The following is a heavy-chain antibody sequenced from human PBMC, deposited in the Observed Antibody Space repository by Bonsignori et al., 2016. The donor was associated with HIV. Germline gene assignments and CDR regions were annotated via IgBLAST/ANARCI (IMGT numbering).Heavy chain of an antibody. V-gene: IGHV3-48*02. D-gene: IGHD3-10*01. CDR3: ARGVLWLGYYFDY. CDR2: ISSSSSTI. J-gene: IGHJ4*02. Sequence: WIRQPPGKGLEWVSYISSSSSTIYYADSVKGRFTISRDNAKNSLYLQMNSLRDEDTAVYYCARGVLWLGYYFDYWGQGTLVTVSS.